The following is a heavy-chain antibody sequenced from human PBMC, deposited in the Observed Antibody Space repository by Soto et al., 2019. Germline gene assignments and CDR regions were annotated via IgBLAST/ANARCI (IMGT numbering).Heavy chain of an antibody. J-gene: IGHJ2*01. V-gene: IGHV4-59*01. CDR1: GGSISDYY. CDR3: ARVDTTGWYFDL. D-gene: IGHD4-4*01. CDR2: IYYSGST. Sequence: QVQLQESGPGLVKPSETLSLTCTVSGGSISDYYWSWIRQPPGKGLEWIGYIYYSGSTNYNPSLNSRVTISEDMSKNQFSLRLSSVTASDTAGYYCARVDTTGWYFDLWGRGTLVTVSS.